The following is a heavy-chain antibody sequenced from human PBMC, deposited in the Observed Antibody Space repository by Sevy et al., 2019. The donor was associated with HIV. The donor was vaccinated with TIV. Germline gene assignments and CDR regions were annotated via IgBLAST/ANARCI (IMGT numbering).Heavy chain of an antibody. CDR2: IIPSVGIA. CDR1: GGILNNYG. J-gene: IGHJ4*02. CDR3: ASFRPCGGDCYVFDT. Sequence: ASVKVSCKASGGILNNYGMNWVRQAPGQGLEWMGGIIPSVGIASYAQKIQGRAAITADESTSTMYLELGRLRSDDTAVYFCASFRPCGGDCYVFDTWGQGTLVTVSS. D-gene: IGHD2-21*02. V-gene: IGHV1-69*10.